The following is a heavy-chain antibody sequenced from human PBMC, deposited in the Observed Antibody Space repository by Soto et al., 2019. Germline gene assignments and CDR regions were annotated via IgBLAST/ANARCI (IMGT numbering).Heavy chain of an antibody. CDR2: IYWDDDK. V-gene: IGHV2-5*02. CDR3: AHLYWAASGTRYYFDY. J-gene: IGHJ4*02. CDR1: GFSFTTDGMG. D-gene: IGHD6-13*01. Sequence: QITLKESGPTLVKPTQTLTLTCTFSGFSFTTDGMGVGWIRQPPGKALEWLALIYWDDDKRYSPSLKSRLTITKDASRNHVVLTLTNMDPAHTATYSCAHLYWAASGTRYYFDYWGQGTLVTVSS.